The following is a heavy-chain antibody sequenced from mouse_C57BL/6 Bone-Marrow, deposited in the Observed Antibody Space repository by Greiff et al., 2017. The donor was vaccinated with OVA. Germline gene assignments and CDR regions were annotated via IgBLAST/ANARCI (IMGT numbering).Heavy chain of an antibody. CDR2: ISYSGST. CDR1: GYSITSDY. V-gene: IGHV3-8*01. J-gene: IGHJ4*01. D-gene: IGHD2-3*01. Sequence: ESGPGLAKPSQTLSLTCSVTGYSITSDYWNWIRKFPGNKLEYMGYISYSGSTYYNPPLKSRISITRDTSKDQYYLQLNSVNTEDTATDYCAVGGYYSYYAMDYWGQGTSVTVSS. CDR3: AVGGYYSYYAMDY.